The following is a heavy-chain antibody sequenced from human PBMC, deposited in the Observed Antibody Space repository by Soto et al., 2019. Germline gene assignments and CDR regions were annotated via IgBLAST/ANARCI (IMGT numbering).Heavy chain of an antibody. CDR2: ISSTSTI. V-gene: IGHV3-48*01. CDR1: GFTFSSYS. Sequence: GGSLRLSCAASGFTFSSYSMNWVRQAPGKGLEWVSYISSTSTIYYADSVKGRFTISRDNAKNSLYLQMDSLRAEDTAVYYCARGDKNYYYYYMDVWGKGTTVTV. CDR3: ARGDKNYYYYYMDV. J-gene: IGHJ6*03.